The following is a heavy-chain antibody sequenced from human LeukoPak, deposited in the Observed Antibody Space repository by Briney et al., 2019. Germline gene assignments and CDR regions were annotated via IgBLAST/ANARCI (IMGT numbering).Heavy chain of an antibody. V-gene: IGHV6-1*01. J-gene: IGHJ6*02. CDR1: GDSFSSNSAA. CDR3: ARDRRGDYGDYSIYYGMDV. Sequence: SQTLSLTCAISGDSFSSNSAAWNWIRQSPSRGLEWLGRTYYRSKWYNDYAVSVKSRITINPDTSKNQFSLQLNSVTPEDTAVYYCARDRRGDYGDYSIYYGMDVWGQGTTVTVSS. CDR2: TYYRSKWYN. D-gene: IGHD4-17*01.